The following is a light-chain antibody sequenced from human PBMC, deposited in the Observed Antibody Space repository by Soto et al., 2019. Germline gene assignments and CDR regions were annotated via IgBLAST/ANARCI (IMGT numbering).Light chain of an antibody. Sequence: EIVITQSASTLSVSPGERATLSCRASQSVNIYLAWYQQKPGQAPRLLIFGASYRATGIPARFSGSGSGTEFNLTISSLQSEDFAVYFCQQYDDWLRLTFGGGTKVDIK. J-gene: IGKJ4*01. V-gene: IGKV3D-15*01. CDR2: GAS. CDR1: QSVNIY. CDR3: QQYDDWLRLT.